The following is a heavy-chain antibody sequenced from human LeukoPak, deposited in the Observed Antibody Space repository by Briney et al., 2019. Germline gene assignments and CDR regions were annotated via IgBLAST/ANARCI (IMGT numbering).Heavy chain of an antibody. J-gene: IGHJ6*03. CDR1: GYTFTSYY. Sequence: ASVTVSCKASGYTFTSYYMHWVRQAPGQGLEGMGIINPSGGSTSYAQKFQGRVTMTRDMSTSTVYMELSSLRSEDTAVYYCARCTTVRDYYYMDVWGKGTTVTVSS. V-gene: IGHV1-46*01. D-gene: IGHD4-17*01. CDR2: INPSGGST. CDR3: ARCTTVRDYYYMDV.